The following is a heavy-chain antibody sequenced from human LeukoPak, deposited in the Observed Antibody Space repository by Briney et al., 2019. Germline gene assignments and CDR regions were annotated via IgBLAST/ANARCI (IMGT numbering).Heavy chain of an antibody. CDR2: INHSGST. CDR1: GGSFSGYY. D-gene: IGHD6-25*01. J-gene: IGHJ3*02. V-gene: IGHV4-34*01. Sequence: SETLSLTCAVYGGSFSGYYWSWIRQPPGKGLEWIGEINHSGSTNYNPSLKSRVTISVDTSKNQFSLKLSSVTAADTAVYYCARLPTRLMAFDIWGQGTMVTVSS. CDR3: ARLPTRLMAFDI.